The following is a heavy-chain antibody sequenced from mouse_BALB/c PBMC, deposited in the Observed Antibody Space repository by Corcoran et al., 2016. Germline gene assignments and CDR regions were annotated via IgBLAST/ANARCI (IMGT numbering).Heavy chain of an antibody. J-gene: IGHJ3*01. CDR1: GYTFSSYW. CDR2: ILPGSGST. V-gene: IGHV1-9*01. CDR3: ARGWGNYPN. D-gene: IGHD2-1*01. Sequence: QVQLQQSGAELMKPGATVKISCKATGYTFSSYWIEWVKQRPGHGLEWIGEILPGSGSTNYNEQFKGKATFTADTSSNTAYMQLSSLTSEDSAVYYCARGWGNYPNWGQGTLVTVSA.